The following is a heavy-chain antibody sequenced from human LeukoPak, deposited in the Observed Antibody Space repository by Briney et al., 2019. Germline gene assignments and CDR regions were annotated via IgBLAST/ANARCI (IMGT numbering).Heavy chain of an antibody. CDR1: GFTFSSYA. V-gene: IGHV3-30*04. CDR2: ISYDGSNK. Sequence: PGGSLRLSCAASGFTFSSYAMYWVRQSPGKGLEWVAVISYDGSNKYYADSVKGRFTISRDNCKNTLYLQMNSLRAEDTAVYYCARDARTVGITMIVVGFDYWGQRTLVTISS. J-gene: IGHJ4*02. CDR3: ARDARTVGITMIVVGFDY. D-gene: IGHD3-22*01.